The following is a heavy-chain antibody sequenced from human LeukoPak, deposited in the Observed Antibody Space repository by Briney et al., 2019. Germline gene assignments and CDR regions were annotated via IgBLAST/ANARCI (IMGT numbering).Heavy chain of an antibody. CDR2: LNHSGSN. Sequence: KGLEWIGELNHSGSNTSNPSLKSRVDISVDTSKNQFSLKLSSVTAADTAVYYCARRYSGYVLLKDGVGIWG. V-gene: IGHV4-34*01. D-gene: IGHD5-12*01. J-gene: IGHJ6*01. CDR3: ARRYSGYVLLKDGVGI.